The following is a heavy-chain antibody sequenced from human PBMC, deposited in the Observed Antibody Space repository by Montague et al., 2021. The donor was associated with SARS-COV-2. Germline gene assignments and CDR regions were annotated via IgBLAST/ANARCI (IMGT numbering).Heavy chain of an antibody. CDR2: IYYSGST. CDR1: GGSISTTGYY. CDR3: ARDPVFLTTRSYHDIDH. J-gene: IGHJ6*02. V-gene: IGHV4-31*03. D-gene: IGHD3-16*02. Sequence: TLSLTCIVSGGSISTTGYYWAWIRQHPGKGLEWIGYIYYSGSTYYNPSLRSRVTILVDTSKNQFSLNLSSVTAADTAVYYCARDPVFLTTRSYHDIDHWGQGTTVTVSS.